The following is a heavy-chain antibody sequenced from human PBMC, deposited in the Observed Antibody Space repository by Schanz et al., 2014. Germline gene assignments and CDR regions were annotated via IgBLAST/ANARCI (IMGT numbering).Heavy chain of an antibody. V-gene: IGHV3-48*01. CDR2: ISSSSSTI. CDR3: ARDLPRTFLFDY. J-gene: IGHJ4*02. CDR1: GFTFSGYS. Sequence: EVQLVESGGGLVQPGGSLRLSCAASGFTFSGYSMNWVRQAPGKGLEWVAYISSSSSTIHYADSVKGRFTISRDNAKNSLYLQMDSLRAEDTAVYYCARDLPRTFLFDYWGQGTLVTVSS.